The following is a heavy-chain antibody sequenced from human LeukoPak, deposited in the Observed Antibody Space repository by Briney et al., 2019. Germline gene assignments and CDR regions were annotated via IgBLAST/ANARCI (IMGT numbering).Heavy chain of an antibody. CDR3: AKLGGAGTNVGY. V-gene: IGHV3-23*01. J-gene: IGHJ4*02. CDR2: ISGSGGST. Sequence: GGSLRLSCAASGFTFSNAWMSWVRQAPGKGLEWVSAISGSGGSTYYADSVKGRFTISRDNSKNTLYLQMNSLRAEDTAVYYCAKLGGAGTNVGYWGQGTLVTVSS. D-gene: IGHD1-7*01. CDR1: GFTFSNAW.